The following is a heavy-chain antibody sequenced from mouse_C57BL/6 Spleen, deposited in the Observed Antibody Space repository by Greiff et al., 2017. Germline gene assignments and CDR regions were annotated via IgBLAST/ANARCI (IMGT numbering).Heavy chain of an antibody. CDR2: IDPETGGT. CDR1: GYTFTDYE. J-gene: IGHJ2*01. CDR3: TRSYDDYCRYFDY. V-gene: IGHV1-15*01. D-gene: IGHD2-3*01. Sequence: QVQLQQSGAELVRPGASVTLSCKASGYTFTDYEMHWVKQTPVHGLEWIGAIDPETGGTAYNQKFKGKAILTADKSSSTAYMELRSLTSEDSAVYFCTRSYDDYCRYFDYWGQGTTLTVSS.